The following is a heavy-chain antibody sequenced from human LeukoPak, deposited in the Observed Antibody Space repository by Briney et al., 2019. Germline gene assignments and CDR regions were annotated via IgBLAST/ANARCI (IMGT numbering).Heavy chain of an antibody. CDR2: IDSGGGDT. V-gene: IGHV3-74*01. CDR1: GLTFSSHW. J-gene: IGHJ4*02. CDR3: VREGYGPGNYPFDY. D-gene: IGHD3-10*01. Sequence: PGGSLRLSCAASGLTFSSHWMHWVRQAPGKGLVWLSRIDSGGGDTIDADSVKGRFTISRDNSKNTLYLQMNSLRAEDTAVYYCVREGYGPGNYPFDYWGQGTLVTVSS.